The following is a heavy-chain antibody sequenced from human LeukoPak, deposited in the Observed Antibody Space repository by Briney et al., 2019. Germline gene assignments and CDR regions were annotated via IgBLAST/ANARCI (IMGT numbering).Heavy chain of an antibody. Sequence: GGSLRLSCAASGFTVSDYYMTWVRQAPGKGLEWVGVIRNKGYGGTTEYAASVKGRFTISRDDSESIAWLQMNSLKTEDTAVYYCVRYVVAYRVLDIWGQGTTVAVSS. CDR2: IRNKGYGGTT. D-gene: IGHD2-21*01. CDR1: GFTVSDYY. CDR3: VRYVVAYRVLDI. J-gene: IGHJ3*02. V-gene: IGHV3-71*01.